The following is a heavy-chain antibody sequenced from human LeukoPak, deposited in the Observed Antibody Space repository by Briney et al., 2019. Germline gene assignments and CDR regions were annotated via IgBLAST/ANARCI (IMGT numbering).Heavy chain of an antibody. D-gene: IGHD1/OR15-1a*01. V-gene: IGHV3-23*01. CDR2: IANGGGST. J-gene: IGHJ4*02. Sequence: AGGSLGLSCAASRFTFSTYAMSWVRQAPGEGLEWISTIANGGGSTYYADSVKGRFTISRDNSKNTLYLQMNSLRAEDTAVYYCAKSHSVEQRGYFDYWGQGTLVTVSS. CDR3: AKSHSVEQRGYFDY. CDR1: RFTFSTYA.